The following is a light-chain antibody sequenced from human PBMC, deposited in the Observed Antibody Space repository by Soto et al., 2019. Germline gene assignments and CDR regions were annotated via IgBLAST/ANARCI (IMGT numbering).Light chain of an antibody. J-gene: IGKJ1*01. CDR2: TVS. CDR1: QSLVYSDGNTY. V-gene: IGKV2-30*01. CDR3: MQCTPWPRT. Sequence: DVVMTQSPLSLPVTLGQPASISCRSSQSLVYSDGNTYFNWFQQRPGQSPGRLIYTVSNRDSGDPTRVSGSGSGADFTLKTSRVEAEDVGVYYWMQCTPWPRTLGQGTKVEIK.